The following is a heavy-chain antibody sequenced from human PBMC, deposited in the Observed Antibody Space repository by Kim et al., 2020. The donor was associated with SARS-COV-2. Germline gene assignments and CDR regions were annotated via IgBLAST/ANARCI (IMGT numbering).Heavy chain of an antibody. Sequence: KYYADSVKGRFTISRDNSKNTLYLQMNSLRAEDTAVYYCARDEGGSYDYWGQGTLVTVSS. CDR3: ARDEGGSYDY. CDR2: K. J-gene: IGHJ4*02. V-gene: IGHV3-33*01. D-gene: IGHD1-26*01.